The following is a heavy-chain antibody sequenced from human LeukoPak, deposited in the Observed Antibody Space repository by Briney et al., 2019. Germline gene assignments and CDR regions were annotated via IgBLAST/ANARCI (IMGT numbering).Heavy chain of an antibody. CDR1: GGSLSGYY. Sequence: SETLSLTCAVYGGSLSGYYWSWIRQPPGKGLEWIGEINHSGSTNYNPSLKSRVTISVDTSKNQFSLKLSSVTAADTAVYYCARRYYGSGSLDWGQGTLVTVSS. CDR2: INHSGST. CDR3: ARRYYGSGSLD. J-gene: IGHJ4*02. D-gene: IGHD3-10*01. V-gene: IGHV4-34*01.